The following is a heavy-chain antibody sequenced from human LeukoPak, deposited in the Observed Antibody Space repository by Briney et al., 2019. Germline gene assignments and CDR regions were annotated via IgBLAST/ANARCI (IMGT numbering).Heavy chain of an antibody. V-gene: IGHV3-23*01. CDR1: GFTFSSYA. J-gene: IGHJ1*01. Sequence: PGGSLRLSCAASGFTFSSYAMSWVRQAPGKGLEWVSAISGRGGNTHYADSVKGRFTISRDNSKITLYLQMSSLRAEDTAVYYCAKDRGSFLGEYFQHWGQGTLVTVSS. CDR3: AKDRGSFLGEYFQH. CDR2: ISGRGGNT. D-gene: IGHD1-26*01.